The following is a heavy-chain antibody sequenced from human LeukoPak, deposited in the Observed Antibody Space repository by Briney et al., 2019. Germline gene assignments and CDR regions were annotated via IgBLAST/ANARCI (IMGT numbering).Heavy chain of an antibody. CDR2: INPNSGGT. Sequence: ASVKVSCKASGYTFTGYYMHWVRQAPGQGLEWMGWINPNSGGTNYAQKFQGRVTMTRDTSISTAYMELSRLRSDDTAVYYCARAITVTTRQRWFDPWGQGTLVTVSS. J-gene: IGHJ5*02. CDR1: GYTFTGYY. CDR3: ARAITVTTRQRWFDP. V-gene: IGHV1-2*02. D-gene: IGHD4-17*01.